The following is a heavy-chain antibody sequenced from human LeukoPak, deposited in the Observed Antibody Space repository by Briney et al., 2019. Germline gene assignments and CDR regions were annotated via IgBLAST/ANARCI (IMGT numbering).Heavy chain of an antibody. Sequence: GGSLRHSCAASGFPFSNYGMHWVRQAPGKGLEWVAVIWSNGNTKDYGDFVKGRFTISRDNSKNTLYLQMDSLRVEDTAVYYCATDAGGQPFDYWGQGTLVTVSS. J-gene: IGHJ4*02. CDR2: IWSNGNTK. CDR3: ATDAGGQPFDY. V-gene: IGHV3-33*01. D-gene: IGHD3-16*01. CDR1: GFPFSNYG.